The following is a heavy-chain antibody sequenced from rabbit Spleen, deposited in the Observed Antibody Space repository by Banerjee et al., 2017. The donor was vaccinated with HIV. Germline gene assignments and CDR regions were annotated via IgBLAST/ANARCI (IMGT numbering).Heavy chain of an antibody. CDR2: VYTGNGKT. D-gene: IGHD5-1*01. CDR1: GFDFSSYG. Sequence: QEQLVESGGGLVQPGGSLKLSCKASGFDFSSYGASWVRQAPGKGLDWIACVYTGNGKTYYASWAKGRFTISKTSSTTVTLQMTSLTAADTATYFCARRNGFFGLWGPGTLVTVS. CDR3: ARRNGFFGL. V-gene: IGHV1S45*01. J-gene: IGHJ4*01.